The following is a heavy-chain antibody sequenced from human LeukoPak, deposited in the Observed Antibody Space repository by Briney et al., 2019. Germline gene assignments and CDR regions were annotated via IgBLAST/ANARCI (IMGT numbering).Heavy chain of an antibody. D-gene: IGHD3-22*01. CDR3: ARDPYYYDRSDAFDI. CDR1: GYTFTGYY. J-gene: IGHJ3*02. V-gene: IGHV1-2*02. Sequence: GASVKVSCKASGYTFTGYYMHWVRQAPGQGLEWMGWINPNSGGTNYAQKFQGRVTMTRATSITTAYMELSRLRSDDTPVYYCARDPYYYDRSDAFDIWGEGTMVTVSS. CDR2: INPNSGGT.